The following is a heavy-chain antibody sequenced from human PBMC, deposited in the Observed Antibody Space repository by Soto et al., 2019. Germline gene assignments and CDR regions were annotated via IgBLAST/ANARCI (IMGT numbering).Heavy chain of an antibody. V-gene: IGHV4-61*01. J-gene: IGHJ3*02. CDR2: IYYRGNT. D-gene: IGHD2-21*02. CDR1: GRSASSGSYY. Sequence: SLTCTVCGRSASSGSYYWSWIRQPPGKGLKWIGYIYYRGNTNYNVSLKRRVTISVDTSKNQFYLKLSSVTAADTAVYYCARVGWKVVTITEAFDIWGQGTMVTVSS. CDR3: ARVGWKVVTITEAFDI.